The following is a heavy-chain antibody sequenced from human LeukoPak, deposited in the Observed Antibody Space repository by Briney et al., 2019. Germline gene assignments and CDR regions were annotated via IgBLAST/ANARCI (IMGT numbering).Heavy chain of an antibody. CDR1: GYTFTSYY. CDR2: INPSGGST. V-gene: IGHV1-46*01. CDR3: AKDPPYGSGSYSPDY. D-gene: IGHD3-10*01. J-gene: IGHJ4*02. Sequence: ASVKVSCKASGYTFTSYYMHWVRQAPGQGLEWMGIINPSGGSTSYAQKFQGRVTMTRDTSTSTVYMELSSLRSEDTAVYYCAKDPPYGSGSYSPDYWGQGTLVTVSS.